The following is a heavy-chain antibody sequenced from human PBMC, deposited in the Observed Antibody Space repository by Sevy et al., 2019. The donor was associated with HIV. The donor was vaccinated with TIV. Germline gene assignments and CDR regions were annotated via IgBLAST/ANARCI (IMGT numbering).Heavy chain of an antibody. V-gene: IGHV3-30*02. D-gene: IGHD2-2*01. CDR2: IRFDGTIQ. CDR3: AKVLHIVVVPAAIDYYYGMDV. CDR1: GFTFSTYG. J-gene: IGHJ6*02. Sequence: GGSLRLSCAASGFTFSTYGMHWVRQAPGKGLEWVAFIRFDGTIQYYTDSVKGRLTIFRDNSKNTLYLQMNSLRAEDTAVYFCAKVLHIVVVPAAIDYYYGMDVWGQGTTVTVSS.